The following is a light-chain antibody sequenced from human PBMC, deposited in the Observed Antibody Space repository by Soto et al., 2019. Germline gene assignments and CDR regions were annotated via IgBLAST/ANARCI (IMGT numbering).Light chain of an antibody. CDR3: QQSYSTPWA. CDR1: QRISTY. V-gene: IGKV1-39*01. CDR2: AAS. Sequence: DIQMTQSPSSLSASVGDRVTITCRASQRISTYLNWYQHKPGKAPKLLIYAASSLQSGVPSRFSGSGVGTDFTRTISSLQPEDFAAYDCQQSYSTPWAFGQGTKVEIK. J-gene: IGKJ1*01.